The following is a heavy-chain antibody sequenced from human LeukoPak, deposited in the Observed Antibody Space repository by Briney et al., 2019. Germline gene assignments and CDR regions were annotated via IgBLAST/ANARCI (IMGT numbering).Heavy chain of an antibody. CDR2: IYTSGST. CDR3: AAALPPVLLWFGELRDWFDP. J-gene: IGHJ5*02. Sequence: SETLSLTCTVSGGSISSYYWSWIRQPAGKGLEWIGRIYTSGSTNYNPSLKSRVTMSVDTSKTQFSLKLSSVTAADTAVYYCAAALPPVLLWFGELRDWFDPWGQGTLVTVSS. D-gene: IGHD3-10*01. V-gene: IGHV4-4*07. CDR1: GGSISSYY.